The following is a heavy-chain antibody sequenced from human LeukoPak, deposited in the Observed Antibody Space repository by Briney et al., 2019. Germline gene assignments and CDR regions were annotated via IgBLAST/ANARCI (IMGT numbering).Heavy chain of an antibody. D-gene: IGHD3-10*01. CDR3: ARDAMVRGVIFDY. J-gene: IGHJ4*02. CDR2: ISYDGSNK. CDR1: GFTFSSYA. V-gene: IGHV3-30*04. Sequence: GRSLRLSCAASGFTFSSYAMHWVRQAPGKGLEWVAVISYDGSNKYYADSVKGRFTISRDNSKNTLYLQMNSLRAEDTAVYYCARDAMVRGVIFDYWGQGTLVTASS.